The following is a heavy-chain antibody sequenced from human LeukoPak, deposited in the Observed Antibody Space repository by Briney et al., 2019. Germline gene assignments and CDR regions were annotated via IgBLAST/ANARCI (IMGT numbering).Heavy chain of an antibody. D-gene: IGHD5-12*01. CDR2: ISSSSGTL. CDR1: RFTFISYS. V-gene: IGHV3-48*02. CDR3: ARDVRWLRFVFDY. J-gene: IGHJ4*02. Sequence: GGSLTLSCAASRFTFISYSMNCVPHAPRKGLEWVSYISSSSGTLYYADSVRVRFTISRDNAQNSLYLQMNSLRDEDTAVYYCARDVRWLRFVFDYWGQGTLVTVSS.